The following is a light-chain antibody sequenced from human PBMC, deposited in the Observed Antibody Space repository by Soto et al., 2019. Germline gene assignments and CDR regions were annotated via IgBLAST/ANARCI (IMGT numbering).Light chain of an antibody. CDR1: QAIRNN. J-gene: IGKJ3*01. Sequence: DFQMTQSPSSLSASVGDRVTITCRASQAIRNNLAWYQQKPGKLPQLLIYSASTLQSGVPSRFRGSGSGTDFTLTISSLQPEDVGTYYCQKCDAAPFTFGPGTTVDIK. CDR2: SAS. V-gene: IGKV1-27*01. CDR3: QKCDAAPFT.